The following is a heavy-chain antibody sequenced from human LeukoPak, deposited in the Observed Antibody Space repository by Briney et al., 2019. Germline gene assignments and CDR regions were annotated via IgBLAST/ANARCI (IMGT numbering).Heavy chain of an antibody. J-gene: IGHJ4*02. V-gene: IGHV1-69*13. CDR2: IIPIFGTA. CDR1: GGTLSSYA. D-gene: IGHD2-2*02. CDR3: ARETMRYCSSTSCYKGEFDY. Sequence: SVKVSCKASGGTLSSYAISWVRQAPGQGLEWMRGIIPIFGTANYAQKFQGRVTITADESTSTAYMELSSLRSEDTAVYYCARETMRYCSSTSCYKGEFDYWGQGTLVTVSS.